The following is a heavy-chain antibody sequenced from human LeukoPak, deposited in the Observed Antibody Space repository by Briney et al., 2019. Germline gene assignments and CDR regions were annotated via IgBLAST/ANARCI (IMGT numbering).Heavy chain of an antibody. CDR3: ARDLSGRFDY. V-gene: IGHV3-33*01. CDR2: ITYDGSNK. CDR1: GFIFSNYA. D-gene: IGHD3-9*01. J-gene: IGHJ4*02. Sequence: GRSLRLSCAASGFIFSNYAMHWVRQAPGKGLEWLALITYDGSNKYYPDSVKGRFTVSRDNSKNTLYLQMNSLRVEDTAVYYCARDLSGRFDYWGRGTLVTVSS.